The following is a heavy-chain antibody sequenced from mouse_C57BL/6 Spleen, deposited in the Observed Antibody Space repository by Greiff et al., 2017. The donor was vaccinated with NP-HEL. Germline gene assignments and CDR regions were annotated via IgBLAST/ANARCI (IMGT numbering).Heavy chain of an antibody. V-gene: IGHV5-17*01. J-gene: IGHJ2*01. CDR3: GRGATDFDC. CDR2: ISSGSSTI. D-gene: IGHD3-1*01. Sequence: EVQLQEPGGGLVKPGGSLKLSCAASGFTFSDYGMHWVRQAPEKGLEWVAYISSGSSTIYYADTVKGRYTISRDNANNTLFLHMTSLRSEDTALYYCGRGATDFDCWGQGTTLTVYS. CDR1: GFTFSDYG.